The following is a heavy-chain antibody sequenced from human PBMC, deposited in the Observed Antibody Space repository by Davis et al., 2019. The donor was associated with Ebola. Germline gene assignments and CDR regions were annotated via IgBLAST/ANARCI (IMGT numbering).Heavy chain of an antibody. D-gene: IGHD1-26*01. CDR3: VKEGTTTIWVDSDN. Sequence: GESLKISCAASGFTFSSENMNWVRQAPGKGLEYVSVISSSGKTYYADSVKGRFTISRNNSQNNVYLQMTSLRVEDTAVYYCVKEGTTTIWVDSDNWGQGTLVTVAS. J-gene: IGHJ4*02. CDR1: GFTFSSEN. CDR2: ISSSGKT. V-gene: IGHV3-64D*08.